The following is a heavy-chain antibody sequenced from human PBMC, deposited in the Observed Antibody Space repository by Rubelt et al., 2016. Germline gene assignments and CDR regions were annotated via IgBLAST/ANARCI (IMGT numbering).Heavy chain of an antibody. CDR2: IYYSGST. D-gene: IGHD3-10*01. V-gene: IGHV4-39*07. CDR3: ARAYYYGSGSYFPVDY. J-gene: IGHJ4*02. CDR1: GGSISSSDYY. Sequence: QLQLQESGPGLVQPSETLSLTCTVSGGSISSSDYYWGWIRQPPGKGLEWIASIYYSGSTYYNPSLKSRVTISVDTSKNQFSLKLSSVTAADTAVYYCARAYYYGSGSYFPVDYWGQGTLVTVSS.